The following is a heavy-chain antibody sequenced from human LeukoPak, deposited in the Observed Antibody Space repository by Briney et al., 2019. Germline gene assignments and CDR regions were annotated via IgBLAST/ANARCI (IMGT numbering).Heavy chain of an antibody. V-gene: IGHV4-59*01. J-gene: IGHJ4*02. CDR2: IYDSGSI. Sequence: SETLSLTCTVSGGSISSYYWSWIRQPPGKGLEGIGYIYDSGSINYNPSLKSRVTISVDTSKNQFSLQLRSVTAADTAVYYCAREVLRSGWYGGAFDYWGQGTLVTVST. D-gene: IGHD6-19*01. CDR3: AREVLRSGWYGGAFDY. CDR1: GGSISSYY.